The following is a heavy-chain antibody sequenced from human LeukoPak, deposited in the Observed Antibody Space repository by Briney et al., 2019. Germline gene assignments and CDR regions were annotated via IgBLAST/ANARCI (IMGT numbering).Heavy chain of an antibody. V-gene: IGHV4-39*07. D-gene: IGHD1-26*01. CDR1: GGSISSSSYY. CDR2: IYYSGST. J-gene: IGHJ4*02. CDR3: ARRIVGSTIYY. Sequence: PSETLSLTCTVSGGSISSSSYYWGWIRQPPGKGLEWIGSIYYSGSTYYNPSLKSRVTISVDTSKNQFSLKLSSVTAADTAVYYCARRIVGSTIYYWGQGTLVTVSS.